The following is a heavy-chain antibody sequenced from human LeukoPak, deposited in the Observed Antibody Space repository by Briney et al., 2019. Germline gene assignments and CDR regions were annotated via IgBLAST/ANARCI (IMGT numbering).Heavy chain of an antibody. CDR1: GFTFSSYS. CDR3: ARDYGSGSSQYYFDY. J-gene: IGHJ4*02. D-gene: IGHD3-10*01. CDR2: ISSSSSYI. V-gene: IGHV3-21*03. Sequence: GGSLRLSCAASGFTFSSYSMNWVRQAPGKGLEWVSFISSSSSYIYYADSVKGRFTISRDNAKNSLYLQMNSLRAEDTAVYYCARDYGSGSSQYYFDYWGQRTLATVSS.